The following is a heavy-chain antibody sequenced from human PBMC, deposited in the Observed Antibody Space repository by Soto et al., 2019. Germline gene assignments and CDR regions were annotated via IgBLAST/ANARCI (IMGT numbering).Heavy chain of an antibody. J-gene: IGHJ6*02. CDR2: IFSSGTT. V-gene: IGHV4-30-4*01. CDR3: ARFPSPFDHYYAMDV. CDR1: GDSISSGNKY. D-gene: IGHD3-16*01. Sequence: SETLALTCTVSGDSISSGNKYWSWIRQPPGKGLEWIGYIFSSGTTYYNPSLKSRLTMSPDASQNQFSLKLNSLTDADTAVYFCARFPSPFDHYYAMDVSGQGNTVTVS.